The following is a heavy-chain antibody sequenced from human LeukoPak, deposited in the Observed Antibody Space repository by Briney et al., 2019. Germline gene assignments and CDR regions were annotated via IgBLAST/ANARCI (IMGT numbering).Heavy chain of an antibody. CDR2: IKSKTDGGTT. CDR3: TTYQRDRYFDWSFDY. Sequence: GGSLRLSCAASGFTFSNAWMSWVRQAPGKGLEWIGRIKSKTDGGTTDYAAPVKGRFTISRDDSKSTLYLQMNSLKTEDTAVYYCTTYQRDRYFDWSFDYWGQGTLVTVSS. CDR1: GFTFSNAW. J-gene: IGHJ4*02. D-gene: IGHD3-9*01. V-gene: IGHV3-15*01.